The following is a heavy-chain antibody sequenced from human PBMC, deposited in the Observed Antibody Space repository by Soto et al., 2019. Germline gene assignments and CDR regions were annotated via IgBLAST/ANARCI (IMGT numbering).Heavy chain of an antibody. CDR1: GGSFTDYK. V-gene: IGHV4-34*01. J-gene: IGHJ5*02. CDR3: AGGPDYGDYDA. CDR2: IRHNGDT. D-gene: IGHD4-17*01. Sequence: QVQLRQWGAGLLKPSETMSLTCVVSGGSFTDYKWTWIRQSPEKGLEWIGEIRHNGDTVSKPSLRSRLTMSLDASKNQCSLPLSSVTSADTAVYFWAGGPDYGDYDAWGQGTLVTVSS.